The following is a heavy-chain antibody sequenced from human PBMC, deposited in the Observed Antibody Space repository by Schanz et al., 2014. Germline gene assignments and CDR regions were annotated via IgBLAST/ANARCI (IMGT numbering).Heavy chain of an antibody. CDR2: VFPNGIT. V-gene: IGHV4-61*02. CDR3: AREPLSGYNWFDP. CDR1: GGSIRSGTYY. J-gene: IGHJ5*02. D-gene: IGHD6-25*01. Sequence: QVQLQESGPGLVKPSQTLSLTCTVSGGSIRSGTYYWSWIRQPAGKALEWVGRVFPNGITNYNPSRKSRVTKSRDTPKNQFSLKLSSVTAADTAVYYCAREPLSGYNWFDPWGQGSLVTVSS.